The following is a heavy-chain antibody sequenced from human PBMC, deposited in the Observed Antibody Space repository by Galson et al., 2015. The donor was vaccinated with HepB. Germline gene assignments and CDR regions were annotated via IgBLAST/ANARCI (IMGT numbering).Heavy chain of an antibody. V-gene: IGHV3-33*01. D-gene: IGHD4-23*01. CDR3: ARDGVFDGGNEYYYYGMDV. Sequence: LRLSCAASRFTFSSYGMHWVRQAPGKGLEWVAVIWYDGSNKYYADSVKGRFTISRDNSKNTLYLQMNSLRAEDTAVYYCARDGVFDGGNEYYYYGMDVWGQGTTVTVSS. CDR1: RFTFSSYG. J-gene: IGHJ6*02. CDR2: IWYDGSNK.